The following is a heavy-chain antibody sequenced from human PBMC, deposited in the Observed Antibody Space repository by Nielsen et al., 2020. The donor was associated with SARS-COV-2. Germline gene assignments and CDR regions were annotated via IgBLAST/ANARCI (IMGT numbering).Heavy chain of an antibody. CDR1: GGSVSSNDW. V-gene: IGHV4-4*01. J-gene: IGHJ6*03. Sequence: TLSLTCAVSGGSVSSNDWWTWVRQSPGKGLEWIGEVSHSGSINYNPSLKSRVTLSMDKSKRQFSLRLTSVSAADTAVYFCARGDLVVVPSPILGLGPFFYYFYLDVWGKGTTVTVSS. CDR2: VSHSGSI. D-gene: IGHD2-2*01. CDR3: ARGDLVVVPSPILGLGPFFYYFYLDV.